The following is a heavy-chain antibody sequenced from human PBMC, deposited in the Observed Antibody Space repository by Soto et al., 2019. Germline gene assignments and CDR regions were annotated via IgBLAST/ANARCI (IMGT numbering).Heavy chain of an antibody. CDR3: ARGGTPAFAFDN. CDR1: GYTFTGYY. J-gene: IGHJ3*02. V-gene: IGHV1-2*04. CDR2: INPNSGGT. Sequence: QVQLVQSGAEVKKPGASVKVSCKASGYTFTGYYMHWVRQAPGQGLEWMGWINPNSGGTNYAQKSQRWITMTRDTSISTAYMELSSLRSDDTAVYYCARGGTPAFAFDNWGQGTMVTVSS. D-gene: IGHD3-16*01.